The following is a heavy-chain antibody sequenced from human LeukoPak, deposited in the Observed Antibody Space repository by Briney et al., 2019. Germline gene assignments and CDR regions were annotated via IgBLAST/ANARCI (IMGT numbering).Heavy chain of an antibody. CDR1: GFTFSSYA. J-gene: IGHJ4*02. CDR3: ARGTPYFDY. V-gene: IGHV3-21*01. Sequence: PGGSLRLSCAASGFTFSSYAMSWVRQAPGKGLEWVSSISSSSSYIYYADSVKGRFTISRDNAKNSLYLQMNSLRDEDTAVYYCARGTPYFDYWGQGTLVTVSS. CDR2: ISSSSSYI.